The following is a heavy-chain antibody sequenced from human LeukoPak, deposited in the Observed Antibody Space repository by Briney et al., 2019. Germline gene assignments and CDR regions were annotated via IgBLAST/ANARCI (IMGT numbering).Heavy chain of an antibody. CDR3: AGSIAAHPYGMDV. V-gene: IGHV1-2*02. CDR1: GYTFTGYY. CDR2: INPNSGGT. Sequence: ASVKVSCKASGYTFTGYYMHWVRQAPGQGLEWMGWINPNSGGTNYAQKFQGRVTMTRDMSISTAYMELSRLRSDDTAVYYCAGSIAAHPYGMDVWGQGTTVTVSS. J-gene: IGHJ6*02. D-gene: IGHD6-6*01.